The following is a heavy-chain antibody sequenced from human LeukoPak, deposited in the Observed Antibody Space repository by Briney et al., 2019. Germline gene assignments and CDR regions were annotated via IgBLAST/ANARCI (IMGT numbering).Heavy chain of an antibody. V-gene: IGHV4-34*01. CDR1: GGSFSGYY. CDR2: INHSGST. D-gene: IGHD3-16*01. Sequence: SETLSLTCAVYGGSFSGYYWSWIRQPPGKGLEWIGEINHSGSTNYNPSLKCRVTISVDTSKNQFSLKLSSVTAADTAVYYCAAEGAAGGDYFDYWGQGTLVTVSS. CDR3: AAEGAAGGDYFDY. J-gene: IGHJ4*02.